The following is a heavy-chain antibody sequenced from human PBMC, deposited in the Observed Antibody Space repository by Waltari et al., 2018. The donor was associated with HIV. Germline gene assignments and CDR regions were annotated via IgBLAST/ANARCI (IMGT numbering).Heavy chain of an antibody. J-gene: IGHJ4*02. Sequence: QITLKESGPTLVKPTHALTLTCTFSGFSLTNSGVGVGWIRQPPGKALEWLALIYWDDDKRYSPSLKSRLTITKDTSKNQVVLTMTNIDPVDTATYYCAHPSPSGRFYFDYWGQGTLVTVSS. CDR3: AHPSPSGRFYFDY. CDR2: IYWDDDK. D-gene: IGHD3-3*01. V-gene: IGHV2-5*02. CDR1: GFSLTNSGVG.